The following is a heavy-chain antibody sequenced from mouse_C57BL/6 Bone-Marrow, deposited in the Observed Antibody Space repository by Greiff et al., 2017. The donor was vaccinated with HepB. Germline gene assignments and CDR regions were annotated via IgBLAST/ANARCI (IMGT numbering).Heavy chain of an antibody. CDR1: GYTFTSYW. D-gene: IGHD1-1*01. CDR2: IDPSDSYT. Sequence: QVQLQQPGAELVMPGASVKLSCKASGYTFTSYWMHWVKQRPGQGLEWIGEIDPSDSYTNYNQKFKGKSTLTVDKSSSTAYTQLSSLTSEDSAVYYCAREFPYYYGSSYDYAMDYWGQGTSVTVSS. V-gene: IGHV1-69*01. J-gene: IGHJ4*01. CDR3: AREFPYYYGSSYDYAMDY.